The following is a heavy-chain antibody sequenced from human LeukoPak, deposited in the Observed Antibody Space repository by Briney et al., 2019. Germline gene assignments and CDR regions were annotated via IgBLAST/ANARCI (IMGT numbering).Heavy chain of an antibody. J-gene: IGHJ6*02. CDR1: GYTFTSYY. CDR2: INPSGGIT. CDR3: ANSARSSSDHRDYYYYYGMDV. Sequence: GASVKVSCKASGYTFTSYYMHWVRQAPGQGLEGMGIINPSGGITSYAQKYQGRVTMPRDTSTSTVYMELSSLRSEDTAVYYCANSARSSSDHRDYYYYYGMDVWGQGTTVTVSS. D-gene: IGHD6-19*01. V-gene: IGHV1-46*01.